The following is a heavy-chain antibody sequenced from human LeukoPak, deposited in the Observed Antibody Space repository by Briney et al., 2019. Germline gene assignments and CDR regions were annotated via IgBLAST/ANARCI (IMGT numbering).Heavy chain of an antibody. D-gene: IGHD6-19*01. V-gene: IGHV3-74*01. J-gene: IGHJ4*02. CDR1: GFTFSSYW. CDR2: INGDGRNI. Sequence: GGSLRLSCAASGFTFSSYWMHWVRQDPRKGLVWVSRINGDGRNINYADSVKGRFTISRDNSKNTLYLQMNSLRAEDTAVYYCARDLLRGAVAGYYFDYWGQGTLVTVSS. CDR3: ARDLLRGAVAGYYFDY.